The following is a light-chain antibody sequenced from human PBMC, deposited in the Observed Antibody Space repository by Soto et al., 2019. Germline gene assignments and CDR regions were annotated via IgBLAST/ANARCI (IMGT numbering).Light chain of an antibody. Sequence: QSALTQPASVSGSPGQSISISCTRTSSDIGAYNYVSWYQQHPGKAPKLIIFEVSNRPSGVSNRFSGSKSGNTASLTISGLQPEDEADYHCSSYTGGTTYWIFGGGTKLTVL. J-gene: IGLJ2*01. CDR2: EVS. CDR3: SSYTGGTTYWI. CDR1: SSDIGAYNY. V-gene: IGLV2-14*03.